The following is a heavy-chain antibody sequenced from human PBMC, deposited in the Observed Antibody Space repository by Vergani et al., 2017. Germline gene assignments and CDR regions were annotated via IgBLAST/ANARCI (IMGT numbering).Heavy chain of an antibody. Sequence: QVQLQQWGAGVVKPSGTLSLTCAVFGESFRSFYWSWIRQPPGKGLEWIGEINNDGHTNYNPSLASRVTVSRDTATHQFSLNLMSVTAADPAMYYCARVDTRVPATSHFCYLDVWGKGTTVVVSS. J-gene: IGHJ6*03. CDR3: ARVDTRVPATSHFCYLDV. D-gene: IGHD6-25*01. CDR2: INNDGHT. CDR1: GESFRSFY. V-gene: IGHV4-34*02.